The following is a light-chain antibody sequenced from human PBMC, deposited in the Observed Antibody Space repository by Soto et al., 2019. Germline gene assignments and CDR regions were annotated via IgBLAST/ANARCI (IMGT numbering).Light chain of an antibody. CDR1: SSDVGCYNY. Sequence: QSVLTQPRSVSGSPGQSVTISCTRTSSDVGCYNYVSRSQQHPGKAPKLMIYDVTTRLSGVSERSSGSKSGSPASRTISGLQAEDEADYYCSSHAGRSVVFGTGTKGTVL. CDR3: SSHAGRSVV. CDR2: DVT. V-gene: IGLV2-11*01. J-gene: IGLJ1*01.